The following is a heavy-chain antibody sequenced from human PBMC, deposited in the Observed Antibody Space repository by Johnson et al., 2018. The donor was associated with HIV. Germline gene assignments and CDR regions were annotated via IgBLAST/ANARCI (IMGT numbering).Heavy chain of an antibody. V-gene: IGHV3-30-3*01. CDR3: ARDEPYNLNAFDI. Sequence: QVQLVESGGGVVQPGRSLRLSCAASGFSLSSYAMHWVRQAPGKGLEWVAVISYDGSNKYYADSVKGRFTISRDNSKNTLYLQMNSLRAEDTAVYYCARDEPYNLNAFDIWGQGTMVTVSS. D-gene: IGHD5-24*01. CDR1: GFSLSSYA. CDR2: ISYDGSNK. J-gene: IGHJ3*02.